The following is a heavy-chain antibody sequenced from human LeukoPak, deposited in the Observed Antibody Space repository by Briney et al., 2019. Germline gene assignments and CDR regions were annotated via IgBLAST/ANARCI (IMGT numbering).Heavy chain of an antibody. Sequence: PGGSLRLSCAASGFSFDDYGMHWVRQAPGKGLEWVSLISGGGGSTFYADSVKGRFTISRDNSKNSLYMQMNSLRSEDTALYYCAKDSSSWYVHWGQGTLVTVSP. J-gene: IGHJ5*02. V-gene: IGHV3-43*02. CDR3: AKDSSSWYVH. CDR1: GFSFDDYG. CDR2: ISGGGGST. D-gene: IGHD6-13*01.